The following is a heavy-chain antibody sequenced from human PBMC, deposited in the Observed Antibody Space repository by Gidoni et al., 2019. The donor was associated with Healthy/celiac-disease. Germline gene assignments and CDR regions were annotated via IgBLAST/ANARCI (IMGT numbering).Heavy chain of an antibody. CDR1: GFTFGDYA. CDR3: TRGTTLSYYYYYGMDV. J-gene: IGHJ6*02. CDR2: IRSKAYGGTT. D-gene: IGHD4-17*01. Sequence: EVQLVESGGGLVQPGRSLRLSCTASGFTFGDYAMSWFRQAPGKGLEWVGFIRSKAYGGTTEYAASVKGRFTISRDDSKSIAYLQMNSLKTEDTAVYYCTRGTTLSYYYYYGMDVWGQGTTVTVSS. V-gene: IGHV3-49*03.